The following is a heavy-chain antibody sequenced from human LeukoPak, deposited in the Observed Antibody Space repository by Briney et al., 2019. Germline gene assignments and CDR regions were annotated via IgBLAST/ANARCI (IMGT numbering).Heavy chain of an antibody. CDR1: GLTFSKYT. CDR3: ARGDFGVVITYSWFDP. J-gene: IGHJ5*02. CDR2: ISNDGSNK. D-gene: IGHD3-3*01. Sequence: WGSLRLSCAASGLTFSKYTIHWVRQAPGKGLEWVAVISNDGSNKYYADSVKGRFTISRDNSKNTLYLQMDSLRAEDTAVYYCARGDFGVVITYSWFDPWGQGTLVTVSS. V-gene: IGHV3-30*04.